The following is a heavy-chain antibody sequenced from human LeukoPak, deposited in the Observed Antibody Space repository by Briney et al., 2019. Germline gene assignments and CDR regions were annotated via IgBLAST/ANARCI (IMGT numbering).Heavy chain of an antibody. J-gene: IGHJ4*02. Sequence: GASMKVSCKASGYTFTGYYIHWVRQAPGQGLEWMAWINPDSGDSYSAPKFQGRVTMTRDTSISTASMEVSWLTSDDTAVYYCATGVATAFTYWGQGTLVTVSS. D-gene: IGHD5-12*01. CDR1: GYTFTGYY. CDR3: ATGVATAFTY. V-gene: IGHV1-2*02. CDR2: INPDSGDS.